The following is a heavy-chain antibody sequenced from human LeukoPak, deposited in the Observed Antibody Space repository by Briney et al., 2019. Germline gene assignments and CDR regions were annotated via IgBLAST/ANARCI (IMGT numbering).Heavy chain of an antibody. D-gene: IGHD3-10*01. V-gene: IGHV3-33*01. Sequence: PGGSLRLSCAASGFTFSTYGMHWVRQSPGKGLEWVGVVSYDGSDKYYADSVEGRFTISRDNSENTLYLEMNSLRAEDTAVYYCARGPYYGSGTLDYWGQGTLVTVSS. CDR1: GFTFSTYG. CDR3: ARGPYYGSGTLDY. J-gene: IGHJ4*02. CDR2: VSYDGSDK.